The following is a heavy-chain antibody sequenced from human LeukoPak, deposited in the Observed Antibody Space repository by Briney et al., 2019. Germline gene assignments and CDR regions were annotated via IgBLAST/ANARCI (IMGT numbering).Heavy chain of an antibody. J-gene: IGHJ5*02. Sequence: GGSLRLSCAGSGFTFSTYSMNWVRQAPGKGLEWVSSITSSNNYIYYADSMKGRFTISRDNSKSTLYLQMNSLRAEDTAVYYCARGKGGLLWFGEFLNWFDPWGQGTLVTVSS. CDR2: ITSSNNYI. CDR1: GFTFSTYS. V-gene: IGHV3-21*01. D-gene: IGHD3-10*01. CDR3: ARGKGGLLWFGEFLNWFDP.